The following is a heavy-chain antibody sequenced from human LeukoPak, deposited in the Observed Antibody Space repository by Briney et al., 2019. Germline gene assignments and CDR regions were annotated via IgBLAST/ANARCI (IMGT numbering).Heavy chain of an antibody. CDR3: AKEGARRKRSRKILWFGELTY. V-gene: IGHV3-23*01. J-gene: IGHJ4*02. CDR1: GFTFSSYA. CDR2: ISGSGGST. Sequence: GGSLRLSCAASGFTFSSYAMSWVRQAPGKGLEWVSAISGSGGSTYYADSVKGRFTISRDNSKNTLYLQMNSLRAEDTAVYYCAKEGARRKRSRKILWFGELTYWGQGTLVTVSS. D-gene: IGHD3-10*01.